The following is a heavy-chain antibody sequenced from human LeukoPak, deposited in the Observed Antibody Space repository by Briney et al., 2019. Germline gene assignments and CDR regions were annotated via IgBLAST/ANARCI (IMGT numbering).Heavy chain of an antibody. CDR3: ARTYDFWSGYYVWFDP. Sequence: GESLKISCKGSGYSFTSYWIGWVRQMPGKGLEWMGIIYPGDSDTRHSPSFQGQVTISADKSISTAYLQWSSLKASDTAMYYCARTYDFWSGYYVWFDPWGQGTLVTVSS. J-gene: IGHJ5*02. CDR1: GYSFTSYW. CDR2: IYPGDSDT. D-gene: IGHD3-3*01. V-gene: IGHV5-51*01.